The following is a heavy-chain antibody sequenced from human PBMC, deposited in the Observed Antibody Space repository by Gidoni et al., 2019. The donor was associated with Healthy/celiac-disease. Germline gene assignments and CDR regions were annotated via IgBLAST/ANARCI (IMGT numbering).Heavy chain of an antibody. J-gene: IGHJ6*02. CDR3: ARDSGSPVMGYYGMDV. V-gene: IGHV4-4*07. CDR1: GGSISSYY. Sequence: GLVKPSETLSLTCTVSGGSISSYYWSWIRQPAGKGLEWIGRVYTSGSTNYNPSLKRRVTRSVDTSKNQFSLKLSAVTAADTAVYYCARDSGSPVMGYYGMDVWGQGTTVTVSS. D-gene: IGHD3-10*01. CDR2: VYTSGST.